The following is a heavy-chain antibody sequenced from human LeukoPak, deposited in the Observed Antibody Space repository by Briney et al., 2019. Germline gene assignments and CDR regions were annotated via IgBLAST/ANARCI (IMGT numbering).Heavy chain of an antibody. CDR3: ARGYCSGGSCYSGDLFDY. D-gene: IGHD2-15*01. V-gene: IGHV3-48*03. J-gene: IGHJ4*02. CDR1: GFTFSSYE. Sequence: QPGGSLRLSCAASGFTFSSYEMNWVRQAPGKGLEWVSYISSSGGTIYYADSVKGRFTISRDNAKNTLYLQMNSLRAEDTAVYYCARGYCSGGSCYSGDLFDYWGQGTLVTVSS. CDR2: ISSSGGTI.